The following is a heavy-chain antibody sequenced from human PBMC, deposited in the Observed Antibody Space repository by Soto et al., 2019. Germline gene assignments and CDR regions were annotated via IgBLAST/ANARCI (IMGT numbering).Heavy chain of an antibody. Sequence: EVQLLESGGGLVQPGGSLRLSCAASGFTFSSYAMSWVRQAPGKGLEWVSAISGSGGSTYYADSVKGRFTISRDNSKNTPYLQMNSLRAEDTAAYYCAKESHGSGSYYSRYWGQGTLVTVSS. CDR3: AKESHGSGSYYSRY. CDR1: GFTFSSYA. D-gene: IGHD3-10*01. CDR2: ISGSGGST. J-gene: IGHJ4*02. V-gene: IGHV3-23*01.